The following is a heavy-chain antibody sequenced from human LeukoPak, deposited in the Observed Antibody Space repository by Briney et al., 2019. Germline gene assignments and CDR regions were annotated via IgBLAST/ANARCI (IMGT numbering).Heavy chain of an antibody. CDR3: ASNVFDYYDSSGYAPYFDY. Sequence: GASVKVSCKASGYTFTGYYMHWVRQAPGQGLEWMGWINPNSGGTNYAQKFQGRVTMTGDTSISTAYMELSRLRSDDTAVYYCASNVFDYYDSSGYAPYFDYWGQGTLVTVSS. V-gene: IGHV1-2*02. CDR1: GYTFTGYY. J-gene: IGHJ4*02. CDR2: INPNSGGT. D-gene: IGHD3-22*01.